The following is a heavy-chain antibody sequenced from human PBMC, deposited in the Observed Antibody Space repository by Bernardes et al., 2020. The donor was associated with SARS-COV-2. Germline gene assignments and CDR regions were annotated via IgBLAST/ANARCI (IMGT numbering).Heavy chain of an antibody. Sequence: GGSLRLSCAASGFTFSSYGMHWVRQVPGKGLEWVAVISYHGSNKYYADSVWGRFTISRDNSKNTLYLQMSSLRAEDTAMYYCAKDYHPAERRRYCSTSNCIEEAFDSWGQGTLVTISS. D-gene: IGHD2-2*01. CDR1: GFTFSSYG. J-gene: IGHJ4*02. V-gene: IGHV3-30*18. CDR3: AKDYHPAERRRYCSTSNCIEEAFDS. CDR2: ISYHGSNK.